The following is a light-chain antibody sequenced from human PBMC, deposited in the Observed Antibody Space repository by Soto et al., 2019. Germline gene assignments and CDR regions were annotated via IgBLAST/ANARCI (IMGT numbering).Light chain of an antibody. Sequence: SYELTQPPSVSVAPGQTATITCGGDDIGYKSVHWYHQKPGQAPVLVVYDDSARPSGIPERFSGSNSGKTATLTISRVEAGDEADYYCQVWDGASAHYVFGTGTKVTVL. V-gene: IGLV3-21*02. CDR2: DDS. CDR1: DIGYKS. J-gene: IGLJ1*01. CDR3: QVWDGASAHYV.